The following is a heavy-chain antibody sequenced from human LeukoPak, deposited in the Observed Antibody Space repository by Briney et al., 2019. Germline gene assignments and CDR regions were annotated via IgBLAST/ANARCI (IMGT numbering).Heavy chain of an antibody. CDR1: GFTFDDSA. CDR3: AKCGSYDLFDVFDI. J-gene: IGHJ3*02. CDR2: ISWNSGNI. D-gene: IGHD2-15*01. V-gene: IGHV3-9*01. Sequence: PGRSLRLSCTASGFTFDDSAMHWVRQAPGKGLEWVSGISWNSGNIVYADSVKGRFTISRDNAKSSLYLQMNSLRAEDTALYYCAKCGSYDLFDVFDIWGQGTLVFVSS.